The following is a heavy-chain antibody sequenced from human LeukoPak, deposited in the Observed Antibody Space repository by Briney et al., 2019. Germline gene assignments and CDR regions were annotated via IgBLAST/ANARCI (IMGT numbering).Heavy chain of an antibody. CDR3: ARDRTSGSYYYQTDYFDY. D-gene: IGHD3-10*01. V-gene: IGHV1-18*01. CDR1: GYTFTSYG. CDR2: ISVYNGNT. Sequence: GASVKVSCKASGYTFTSYGISWVRQAPGQGLEWMGGISVYNGNTNYAQKLQGRVTMTTDTSTSTAYMELRSLRSDDTAVYYCARDRTSGSYYYQTDYFDYWGQETLVTVSS. J-gene: IGHJ4*02.